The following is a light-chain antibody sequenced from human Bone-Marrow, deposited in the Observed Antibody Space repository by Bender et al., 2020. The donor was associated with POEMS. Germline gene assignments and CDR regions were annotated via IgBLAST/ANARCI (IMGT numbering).Light chain of an antibody. CDR3: SSYTSTRHVV. J-gene: IGLJ2*01. CDR1: SSDVGGYDY. Sequence: QSALTQPPSASGSPGQSVTISCTGTSSDVGGYDYVSWYQQHTGKAPKLMIYYVTNRPSGVPDRFSGSKSGNTASLTVSGLQADDEADYYCSSYTSTRHVVFGGGTKLTVL. CDR2: YVT. V-gene: IGLV2-8*01.